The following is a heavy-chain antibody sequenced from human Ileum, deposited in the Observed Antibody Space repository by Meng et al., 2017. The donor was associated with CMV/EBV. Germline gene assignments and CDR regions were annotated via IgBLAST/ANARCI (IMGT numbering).Heavy chain of an antibody. CDR1: GFTLKSYA. V-gene: IGHV3-30*02. CDR3: ARDNELDMLYWFDP. Sequence: ASGFTLKSYAMPWARQATGKGLEWVASLQEDGSQEYFADSVRGRFSISRDNSKNTFYLHMKNVRPEDTAVYYCARDNELDMLYWFDPWGQGTLVTVSS. D-gene: IGHD2-8*01. J-gene: IGHJ5*02. CDR2: LQEDGSQE.